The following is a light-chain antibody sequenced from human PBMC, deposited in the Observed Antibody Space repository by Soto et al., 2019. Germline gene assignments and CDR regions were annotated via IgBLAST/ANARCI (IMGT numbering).Light chain of an antibody. CDR2: DAS. J-gene: IGKJ1*01. CDR3: QRMRT. CDR1: QNINNW. V-gene: IGKV1-5*01. Sequence: DIQMTQSPSTLSASIGDRVTITCRASQNINNWIAWYQQKPGKAPKFLIYDASTLESGVPSRFSGSGFGTEFSLTLCSLHPDDFGNYYCQRMRTFGQGTKVEMK.